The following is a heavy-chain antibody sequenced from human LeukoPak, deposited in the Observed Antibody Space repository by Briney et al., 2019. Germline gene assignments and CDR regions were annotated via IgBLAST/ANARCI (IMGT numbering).Heavy chain of an antibody. V-gene: IGHV3-21*04. CDR3: AKDRDIYDSSVGAFDI. Sequence: PGGSLRLSCAASGFTFSSYTMNWVRQAPGKGLEWVSSISSSSSYIYYADSVKGRFTISRDNSKNTLYLQMNSLRAEDTAVYYCAKDRDIYDSSVGAFDIWGQGTMVTVSS. CDR2: ISSSSSYI. D-gene: IGHD3-22*01. CDR1: GFTFSSYT. J-gene: IGHJ3*02.